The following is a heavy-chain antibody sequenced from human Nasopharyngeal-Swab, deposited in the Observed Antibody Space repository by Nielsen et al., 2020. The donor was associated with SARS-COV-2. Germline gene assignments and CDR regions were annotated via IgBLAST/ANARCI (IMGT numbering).Heavy chain of an antibody. CDR3: ARRGYSYGSFGP. CDR1: GGSISSSSYY. D-gene: IGHD5-18*01. V-gene: IGHV4-39*01. CDR2: IYYSGST. J-gene: IGHJ5*02. Sequence: SETLSLTCTVSGGSISSSSYYWGWIRQPPGKGLEWIGSIYYSGSTYYNPSLKSRVTISVDTSKNQFSLKLSSVTAADTAVYYCARRGYSYGSFGPWGQGTLVTVSS.